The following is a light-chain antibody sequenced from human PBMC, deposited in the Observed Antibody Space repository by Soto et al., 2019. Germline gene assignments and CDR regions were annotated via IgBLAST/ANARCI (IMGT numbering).Light chain of an antibody. CDR2: GAS. V-gene: IGKV3-20*01. Sequence: EIVLTQSPGTLSLSPGERATLSCRASQTVTSNYLAWYQRKPGQAPRLLIYGASIRATDIPDRFSGSGSGTDFTLTITRLEPEDFAVYFCQQYAGSPSTFGRGTKVEIK. CDR1: QTVTSNY. CDR3: QQYAGSPST. J-gene: IGKJ1*01.